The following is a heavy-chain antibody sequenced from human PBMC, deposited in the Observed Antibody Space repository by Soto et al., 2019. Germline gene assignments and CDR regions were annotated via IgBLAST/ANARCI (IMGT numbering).Heavy chain of an antibody. D-gene: IGHD3-22*01. CDR2: IWYDGSNK. CDR1: GFTFSSYG. CDR3: ARDDSSGYPPGGFDY. J-gene: IGHJ4*02. V-gene: IGHV3-33*01. Sequence: QVQLVESGGGVVQPGRSLRLSCAASGFTFSSYGMHWVRQAPGKGLEWVAVIWYDGSNKYYADSVKGRFTISRDNSKNTLYLQMNSLRAEDTAVYYCARDDSSGYPPGGFDYWGQGTLVTVSS.